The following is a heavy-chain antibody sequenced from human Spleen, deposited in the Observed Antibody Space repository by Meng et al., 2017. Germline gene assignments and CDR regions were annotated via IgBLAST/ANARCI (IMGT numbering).Heavy chain of an antibody. J-gene: IGHJ4*01. CDR2: VYYSGST. CDR1: GGSISSSNYC. CDR3: ARDEGHGSGND. D-gene: IGHD3-10*01. V-gene: IGHV4-39*07. Sequence: SETLSLTCTVSGGSISSSNYCWCWIRQPPGKGLEWIGCVYYSGSTSYNPSLKSRVTISVDTSKNQFSLKLSSVTAADTAVYYCARDEGHGSGNDWGQGTPVTVSS.